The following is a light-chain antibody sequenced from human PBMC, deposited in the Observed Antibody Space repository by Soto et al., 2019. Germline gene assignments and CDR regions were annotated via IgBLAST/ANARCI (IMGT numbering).Light chain of an antibody. Sequence: PGERATLSCRASQSVSSYSAWYQQKPGQAPRLLIHEASNRATGIPARFSGSGSGTDFTLTISSLEPEDFAVYYCQQYGPSPPYTFGQGTTLEIK. V-gene: IGKV3-11*01. CDR2: EAS. CDR1: QSVSSY. CDR3: QQYGPSPPYT. J-gene: IGKJ2*01.